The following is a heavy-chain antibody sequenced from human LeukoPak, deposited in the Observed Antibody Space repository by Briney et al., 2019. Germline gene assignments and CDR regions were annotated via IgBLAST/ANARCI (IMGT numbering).Heavy chain of an antibody. J-gene: IGHJ4*02. D-gene: IGHD3-10*01. CDR3: AKVPIRYYGSGSYFDY. CDR1: GFTFSNYN. V-gene: IGHV3-23*01. CDR2: ISGSGGST. Sequence: PGGSLRLSCAASGFTFSNYNMSWVRQAPGKGLEWVSAISGSGGSTYYADSVKGRFTISRDNSKNTLYLQMNSLRAEDTAVYYCAKVPIRYYGSGSYFDYWGQGTLVTVSS.